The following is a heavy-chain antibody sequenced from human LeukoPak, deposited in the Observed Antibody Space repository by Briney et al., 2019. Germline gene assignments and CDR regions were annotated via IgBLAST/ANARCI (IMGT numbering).Heavy chain of an antibody. CDR1: GGSFSGYY. J-gene: IGHJ3*02. CDR3: ARYALFGYCSSTSCPRDAFDI. D-gene: IGHD2-2*03. V-gene: IGHV4-34*01. Sequence: PSETLSLTCAVYGGSFSGYYWSWIRQPPGKGLEWIGEINHSGSTNYNPSLKSRVTISVDTSKNQFSLKLSSVTAADTAVYYCARYALFGYCSSTSCPRDAFDIWGQGTMVTVSS. CDR2: INHSGST.